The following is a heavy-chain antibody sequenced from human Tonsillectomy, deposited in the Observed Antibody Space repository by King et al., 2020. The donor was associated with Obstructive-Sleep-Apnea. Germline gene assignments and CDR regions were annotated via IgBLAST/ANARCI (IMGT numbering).Heavy chain of an antibody. CDR2: ILSSGSND. CDR3: ARDYFPFYFDQ. CDR1: GSTLRGFG. V-gene: IGHV3-30*02. J-gene: IGHJ4*02. D-gene: IGHD2-21*01. Sequence: VQLVESGGGVVQPGKSLRLSCAASGSTLRGFGMHWVRQAPGKGLEWVAFILSSGSNDDYEEYGKGRFTISRDNSKNMVYLQMNSLKTEDTGVYYCARDYFPFYFDQWGQGTLVTVSS.